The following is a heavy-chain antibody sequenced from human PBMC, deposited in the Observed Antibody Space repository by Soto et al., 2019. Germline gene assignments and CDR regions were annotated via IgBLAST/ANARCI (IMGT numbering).Heavy chain of an antibody. J-gene: IGHJ4*02. CDR3: ARGQLGPRWYPWYFDY. CDR1: GFTFSSYA. D-gene: IGHD6-13*01. Sequence: GGSLRLSCAASGFTFSSYAMHWVRQAPGKGLEWVAVISYDGSNKYYADSVKGRFTISRDNSKNKLYLQMNSLRAEDTAVYYCARGQLGPRWYPWYFDYWGEGTLVTVSS. CDR2: ISYDGSNK. V-gene: IGHV3-30-3*01.